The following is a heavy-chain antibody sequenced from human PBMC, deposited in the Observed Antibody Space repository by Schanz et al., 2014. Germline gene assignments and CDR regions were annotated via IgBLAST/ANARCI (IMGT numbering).Heavy chain of an antibody. J-gene: IGHJ4*02. Sequence: QVQLVQSGAEVKKPGSSVKVSCKASGGNFNINSFSWVRQAPGQGLEWMGWINPNSGGTNYAQKFQGRVTMTRDTSISTAYMELSSLRSDDTAVYYCARELRLEYYFDYGGQGTQVTVSS. CDR2: INPNSGGT. V-gene: IGHV1-2*02. CDR3: ARELRLEYYFDY. CDR1: GGNFNINS. D-gene: IGHD4-17*01.